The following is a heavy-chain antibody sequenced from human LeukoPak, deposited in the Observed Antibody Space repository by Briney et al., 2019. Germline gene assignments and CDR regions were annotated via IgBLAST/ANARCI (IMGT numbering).Heavy chain of an antibody. Sequence: SETLSLTRAVYGGSFSRYYWSWIRQSPGKGLEWIAEIDHRGDTNYNPSVKSRVTISVDTSKNQFSLKVRSVSTADTAVYYCARGATISETGYFDFWGQGTPVTVSS. CDR3: ARGATISETGYFDF. D-gene: IGHD5-24*01. CDR2: IDHRGDT. J-gene: IGHJ4*03. CDR1: GGSFSRYY. V-gene: IGHV4-34*01.